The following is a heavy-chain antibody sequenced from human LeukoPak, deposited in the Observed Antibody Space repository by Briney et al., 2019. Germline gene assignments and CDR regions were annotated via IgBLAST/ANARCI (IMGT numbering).Heavy chain of an antibody. J-gene: IGHJ4*02. D-gene: IGHD2-21*02. CDR2: ISGSGGST. V-gene: IGHV3-23*01. CDR1: GFTFSSYW. Sequence: GGSLRLSCAASGFTFSSYWMSWVRQAPGKGLEWVSAISGSGGSTYYADSVKGRFTISRDNSKNTLYLQMNSLRAEDTAVYYCAKVGYCGGDCDTFAFDYWGQGTLVTVSS. CDR3: AKVGYCGGDCDTFAFDY.